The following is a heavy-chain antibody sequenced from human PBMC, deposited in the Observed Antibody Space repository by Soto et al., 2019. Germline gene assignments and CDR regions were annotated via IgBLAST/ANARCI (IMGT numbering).Heavy chain of an antibody. Sequence: SETLSLTCTVSGGSISSGDYYWSWIRQPPGKGLEWIGYIYYSGSTYYNPSLKSRVTISLDMSKNQFSLKLSSVTAADTAVYYCARSHDGEGLDYWGQGTLVTVSS. V-gene: IGHV4-30-4*01. CDR1: GGSISSGDYY. CDR3: ARSHDGEGLDY. CDR2: IYYSGST. D-gene: IGHD4-17*01. J-gene: IGHJ4*02.